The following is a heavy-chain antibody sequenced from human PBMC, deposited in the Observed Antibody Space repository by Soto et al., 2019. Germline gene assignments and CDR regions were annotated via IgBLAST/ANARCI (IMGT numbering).Heavy chain of an antibody. Sequence: SETLSLTCTVSGGSVSSGSYYWSWIRQPPGKGLEWIGYIYYSGSNNYNPSLKSRVTISVDTSKNQFSLKLSSVTAADTAVYYCATSSRYDSRGRYPRIRDYWGQGTLVTVSS. CDR2: IYYSGSN. D-gene: IGHD3-22*01. CDR3: ATSSRYDSRGRYPRIRDY. V-gene: IGHV4-61*01. CDR1: GGSVSSGSYY. J-gene: IGHJ4*02.